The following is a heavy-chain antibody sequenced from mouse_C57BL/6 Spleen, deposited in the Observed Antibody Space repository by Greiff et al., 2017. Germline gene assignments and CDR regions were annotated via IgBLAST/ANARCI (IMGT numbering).Heavy chain of an antibody. Sequence: EVKLVESGGGLVKPGGSLKLSCAASGFTFSSYTMSWVRQTPEKRLEWVATISGGGGNTYYPDSVKGRFTLSRDNAKNTLYLQMSSLRSEDTALYYCARHYYGSSYYWYFDVWGTGTTVTVSS. CDR3: ARHYYGSSYYWYFDV. D-gene: IGHD1-1*01. CDR1: GFTFSSYT. J-gene: IGHJ1*03. V-gene: IGHV5-9*01. CDR2: ISGGGGNT.